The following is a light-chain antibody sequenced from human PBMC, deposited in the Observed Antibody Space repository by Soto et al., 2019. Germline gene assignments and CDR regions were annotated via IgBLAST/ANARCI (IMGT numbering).Light chain of an antibody. J-gene: IGKJ2*03. CDR1: QAISSRD. CDR3: QQYGGSPMYS. CDR2: GAS. V-gene: IGKV3-20*01. Sequence: EIMLTQSPGTLSLSPGERATLSCKTRQAISSRDFAWYQQKFGQAPRLLIYGASTRAAGTPDGFIGSGSGTDFTLTIRRLEPEDVAVYYCQQYGGSPMYSFGQGTKLEIK.